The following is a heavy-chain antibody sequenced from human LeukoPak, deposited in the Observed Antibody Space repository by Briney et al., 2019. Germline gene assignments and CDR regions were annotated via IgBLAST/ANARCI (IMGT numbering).Heavy chain of an antibody. V-gene: IGHV4-4*07. D-gene: IGHD3-10*01. CDR1: GGSISSYY. CDR3: ARALGGYYGSGSYYNVEYFDY. Sequence: SETLSLTCTVSGGSISSYYWSWIRQPAGKGLEWIGRIYTGGSTNYNPSLKSRVTMSVDTSKNQFSLKLSSVTAADTAVYYCARALGGYYGSGSYYNVEYFDYWGQGTLVTVSS. J-gene: IGHJ4*02. CDR2: IYTGGST.